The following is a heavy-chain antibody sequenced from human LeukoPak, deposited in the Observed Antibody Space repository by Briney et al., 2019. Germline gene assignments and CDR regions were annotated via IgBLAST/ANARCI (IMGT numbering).Heavy chain of an antibody. J-gene: IGHJ4*02. D-gene: IGHD6-13*01. CDR2: IYTSGST. V-gene: IGHV4-4*07. Sequence: SETLSLTCTVSGGSISSYYWSWIRQPAGKGLEWIGRIYTSGSTNYNPSLKSRVTMSVDTSKNQFSLKLSSVTAADTAVYYCARDKQGPYSSSWYGVDYWGQGALVTVSS. CDR3: ARDKQGPYSSSWYGVDY. CDR1: GGSISSYY.